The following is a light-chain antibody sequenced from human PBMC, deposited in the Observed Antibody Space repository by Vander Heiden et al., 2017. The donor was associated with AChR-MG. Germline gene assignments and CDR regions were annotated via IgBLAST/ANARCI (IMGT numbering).Light chain of an antibody. J-gene: IGLJ2*01. CDR3: CSYAGGYTWL. V-gene: IGLV2-11*01. Sequence: QSALPQPRSVSGSPGQSVTITCTGTSSDVGGYNSVSWYQQHPGKAPKMIIFDVTERPAGVPDRFSGSKADNTASLTISGLQAEDEADYHCCSYAGGYTWLFGGGTKVTV. CDR2: DVT. CDR1: SSDVGGYNS.